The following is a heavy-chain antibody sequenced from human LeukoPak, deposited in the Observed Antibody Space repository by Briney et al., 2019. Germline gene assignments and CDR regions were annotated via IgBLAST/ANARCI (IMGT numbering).Heavy chain of an antibody. CDR3: ARDASGSYYNFHFDS. Sequence: ASVKVSRRPSGYTFTGYYIQWVRQAPGQGLEWMGWIKPKSGGTHYAQKFQGRVTMTRDTMTRDTPINTAYMELSRLRSDDTAVYFCARDASGSYYNFHFDSWGQGTLVTVSS. J-gene: IGHJ4*02. V-gene: IGHV1-2*02. D-gene: IGHD3-10*01. CDR1: GYTFTGYY. CDR2: IKPKSGGT.